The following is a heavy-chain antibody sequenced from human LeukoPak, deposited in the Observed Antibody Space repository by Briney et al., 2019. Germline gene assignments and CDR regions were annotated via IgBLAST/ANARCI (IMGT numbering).Heavy chain of an antibody. D-gene: IGHD1-1*01. CDR1: GFSVSTKY. Sequence: GSLRLSCVASGFSVSTKYMSWVRQAPGKGLEWIGGIYFSETAHHSPSLKSRVSMSVDTSKNQFSLKLSSVTAADTAVYYCARGGVGTTTNLDYWGQGTLVTVSS. J-gene: IGHJ4*02. CDR3: ARGGVGTTTNLDY. V-gene: IGHV4-4*02. CDR2: IYFSETA.